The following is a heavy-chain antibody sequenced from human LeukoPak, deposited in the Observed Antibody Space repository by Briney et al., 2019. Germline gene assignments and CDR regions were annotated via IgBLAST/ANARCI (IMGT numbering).Heavy chain of an antibody. CDR1: GFTVSSNY. V-gene: IGHV3-53*01. D-gene: IGHD3-22*01. J-gene: IGHJ4*02. Sequence: PGGSLRLSCAASGFTVSSNYMSWVRQAPGKGLEWVSVIYSGGSTYYADSVKGRFTISRDNSKNTVDLQMNSLRAEDTAVYYCARWGYDSSGSYWDNWGQGTLVTVSS. CDR3: ARWGYDSSGSYWDN. CDR2: IYSGGST.